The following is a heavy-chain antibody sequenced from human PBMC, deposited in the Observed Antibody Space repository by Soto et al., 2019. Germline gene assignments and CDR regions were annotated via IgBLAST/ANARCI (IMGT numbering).Heavy chain of an antibody. V-gene: IGHV1-46*03. CDR3: ARDPMATISSGWYGEYWFDP. Sequence: GASVKVSCKASGYTFTSYYMHWVRQAPGQGLEWMGIINPSGGSTSYAQKFQGRVTMTRDTSTSTVYMELSSLRSEDTAVYYCARDPMATISSGWYGEYWFDPWGQGTLVTVSS. CDR1: GYTFTSYY. CDR2: INPSGGST. J-gene: IGHJ5*02. D-gene: IGHD6-19*01.